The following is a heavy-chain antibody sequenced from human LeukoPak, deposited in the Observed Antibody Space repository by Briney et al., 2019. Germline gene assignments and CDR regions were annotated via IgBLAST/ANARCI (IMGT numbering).Heavy chain of an antibody. Sequence: KPSETLSLTCTVSGGSISSSSYYWGWIRQPPGKGLEWIGSIYYSGSTYYNPSLKSRVTISVDTPKNQFSLKLSSVTAADTAVYYCARDYGGNFGGDAFDIWGQGTMVTVSS. CDR1: GGSISSSSYY. V-gene: IGHV4-39*02. J-gene: IGHJ3*02. CDR2: IYYSGST. D-gene: IGHD4-23*01. CDR3: ARDYGGNFGGDAFDI.